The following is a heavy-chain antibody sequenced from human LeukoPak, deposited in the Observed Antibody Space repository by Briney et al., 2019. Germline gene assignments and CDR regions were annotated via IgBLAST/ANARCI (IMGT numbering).Heavy chain of an antibody. CDR2: LSWDSGSI. CDR1: GFTFHDHA. J-gene: IGHJ3*01. Sequence: PGRSLRLSCEASGFTFHDHAMHWVRQAPGKGLEWVSGLSWDSGSIGYADSVKGRFTISRDNDKKSLYLQMDSLGVEDTALYYCARDDAFDLWGQGTMVTVSS. CDR3: ARDDAFDL. V-gene: IGHV3-9*01.